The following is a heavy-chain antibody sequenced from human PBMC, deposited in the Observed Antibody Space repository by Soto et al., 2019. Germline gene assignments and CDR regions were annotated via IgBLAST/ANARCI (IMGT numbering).Heavy chain of an antibody. CDR1: GGSISSGCYY. D-gene: IGHD3-22*01. J-gene: IGHJ4*02. V-gene: IGHV4-31*03. Sequence: SETLSLTCTVSGGSISSGCYYWSWIRQHPEKSLEWIGYIYYSGSTYYNPSLKSRVTISVDTSKNQFSLKLSSVTAADTAVYYCARGGYYYDSSGSIEAFDYWGQGTLVTVSS. CDR2: IYYSGST. CDR3: ARGGYYYDSSGSIEAFDY.